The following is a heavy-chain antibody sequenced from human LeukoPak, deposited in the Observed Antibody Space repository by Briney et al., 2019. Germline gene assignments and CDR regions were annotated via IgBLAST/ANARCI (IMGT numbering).Heavy chain of an antibody. CDR1: GYTFTSYG. V-gene: IGHV1-18*01. D-gene: IGHD5-18*01. Sequence: RASVKVSCKASGYTFTSYGISWVRQAPGQGLEWMGWISAYNGNTNYAQKLQGRVTMTTDTSTSTAYMELSSLRSEDTAVYYCARGNSYAKADYWSQGTLVTVSS. CDR2: ISAYNGNT. J-gene: IGHJ4*02. CDR3: ARGNSYAKADY.